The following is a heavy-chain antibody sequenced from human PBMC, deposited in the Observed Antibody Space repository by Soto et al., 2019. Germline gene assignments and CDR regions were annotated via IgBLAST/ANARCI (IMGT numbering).Heavy chain of an antibody. Sequence: ASVKVSCKASGYTFTSYDISWVRQAPGQGLEWMGWISTYNGNTNYAQKLQGRVTMTTDTTTSTAQMELRSLRSDDTAVYYCARGFRVAATRWWFDPWGQGTLVTVSS. CDR2: ISTYNGNT. D-gene: IGHD2-15*01. V-gene: IGHV1-18*01. CDR3: ARGFRVAATRWWFDP. J-gene: IGHJ5*02. CDR1: GYTFTSYD.